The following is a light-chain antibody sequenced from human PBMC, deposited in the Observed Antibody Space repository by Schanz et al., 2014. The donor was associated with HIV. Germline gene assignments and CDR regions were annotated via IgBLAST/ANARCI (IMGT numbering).Light chain of an antibody. Sequence: QSALTQPASVSGSPGQSITISCTGPNSDITFYYYVSWFQQHPGKAPQLMIYDGSRRPSGVSNRFSGSKSDNAASLTISGLQPEGEVDYYCISYTRDTVRFGGGTKLTVL. CDR2: DGS. V-gene: IGLV2-14*03. J-gene: IGLJ2*01. CDR3: ISYTRDTVR. CDR1: NSDITFYYY.